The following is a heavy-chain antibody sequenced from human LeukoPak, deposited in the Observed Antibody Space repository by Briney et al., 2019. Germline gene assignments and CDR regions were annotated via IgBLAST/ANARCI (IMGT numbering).Heavy chain of an antibody. CDR1: GFTFSDYY. CDR2: ISHSGSDT. V-gene: IGHV3-11*06. CDR3: VTGHTLIVVTSPGPFDF. D-gene: IGHD3-22*01. Sequence: PGGSLRLSCAASGFTFSDYYMSWIRQAPGKGLEWVSYISHSGSDTYYADSVKGRFTISRDNSKNTVYLQMSSLRPEDTSLYFCVTGHTLIVVTSPGPFDFWGQGTLVTVSS. J-gene: IGHJ5*01.